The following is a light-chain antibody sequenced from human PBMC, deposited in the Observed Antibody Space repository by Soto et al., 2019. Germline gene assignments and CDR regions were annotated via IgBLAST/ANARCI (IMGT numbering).Light chain of an antibody. V-gene: IGKV1-5*03. J-gene: IGKJ1*01. CDR2: KAS. CDR3: QHYNSYSEA. Sequence: DIQMTQSPSTLSGSVGDRVTITCRASQTISSWLARYQQKPGKAPKLLIYKASTLKSGVPSRFSGSGSGTDFTLTISSLKPDDFATYYCQHYNSYSEAFGQGTKVDIK. CDR1: QTISSW.